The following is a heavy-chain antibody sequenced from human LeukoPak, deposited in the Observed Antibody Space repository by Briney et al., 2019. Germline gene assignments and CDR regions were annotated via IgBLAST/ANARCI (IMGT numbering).Heavy chain of an antibody. D-gene: IGHD3-10*01. CDR1: GFTFSSYW. CDR2: INCDWRRT. J-gene: IGHJ5*02. Sequence: PGGSLRLFCAASGFTFSSYWMHWVRHVPGKGLVWVSRINCDWRRTSYADSVKGRFTISRDNAKNTLHLQMNSLRAEDTAVYYCARASQMRFGELLYPWGQGTLVTVSS. V-gene: IGHV3-74*01. CDR3: ARASQMRFGELLYP.